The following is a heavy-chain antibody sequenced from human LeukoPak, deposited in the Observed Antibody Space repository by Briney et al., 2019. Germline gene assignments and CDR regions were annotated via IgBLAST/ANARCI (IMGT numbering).Heavy chain of an antibody. J-gene: IGHJ5*02. D-gene: IGHD3-22*01. CDR3: ARERITMIGGWFDP. Sequence: GGSLRLSCAASGFTFSSYSMNWVRQAPGKGLEWVSSISSSSSYIYYADSVKGRFTISRDNAKNSLYLQMNSLRAEDTAVYYCARERITMIGGWFDPWGQGTLVTVSS. CDR2: ISSSSSYI. V-gene: IGHV3-21*01. CDR1: GFTFSSYS.